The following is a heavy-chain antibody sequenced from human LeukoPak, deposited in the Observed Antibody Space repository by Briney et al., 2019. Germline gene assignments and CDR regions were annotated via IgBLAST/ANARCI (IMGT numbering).Heavy chain of an antibody. J-gene: IGHJ3*02. CDR1: GGSFSGYY. V-gene: IGHV4-34*01. D-gene: IGHD6-6*01. CDR2: INQSGST. CDR3: AKSIAARDVVGFDI. Sequence: SETLSLTCAVYGGSFSGYYWTWIRQPPGKGLEWIGEINQSGSTNYNPSLKSRVTISVDRSKNQFSLKLSSVTAADTAVYYCAKSIAARDVVGFDIWGQGTMVTVSS.